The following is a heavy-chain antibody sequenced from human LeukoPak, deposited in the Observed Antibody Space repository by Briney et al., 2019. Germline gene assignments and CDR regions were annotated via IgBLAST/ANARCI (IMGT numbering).Heavy chain of an antibody. Sequence: GASVKVSCKASGYTFTSYYMHWVRQAPGQGLEWMGIINPSGGSTSYAQKFQGRVTMTRDTTTSTVYMELSSLRSDDTAVYYCAREYVDTAMVYYYYYMDVWGKGTTVTVSS. CDR2: INPSGGST. V-gene: IGHV1-46*01. J-gene: IGHJ6*03. D-gene: IGHD5-18*01. CDR3: AREYVDTAMVYYYYYMDV. CDR1: GYTFTSYY.